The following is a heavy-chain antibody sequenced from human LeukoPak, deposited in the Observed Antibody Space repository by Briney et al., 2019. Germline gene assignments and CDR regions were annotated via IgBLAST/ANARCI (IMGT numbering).Heavy chain of an antibody. V-gene: IGHV3-30*03. J-gene: IGHJ4*02. Sequence: GGSLRLSCAASGFTFSSYGMHWVRQAPGKGLEWVAVISYDGSNKYYADSVKGRFTISRDNSKNTLYLQMNSLRAEDTAVYYCARDLVSYYDSSGYYSLNWGQGTLVTVSS. D-gene: IGHD3-22*01. CDR2: ISYDGSNK. CDR3: ARDLVSYYDSSGYYSLN. CDR1: GFTFSSYG.